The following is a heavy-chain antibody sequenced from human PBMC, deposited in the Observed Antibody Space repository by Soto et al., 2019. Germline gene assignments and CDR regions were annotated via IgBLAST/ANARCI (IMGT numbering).Heavy chain of an antibody. Sequence: SETLSLTCTVSGDSISSADYYWSWIRQTPGKGLEWIGHIFYSGTTYYNPSLNSRLTISVDTSKNHFSLRLTSVTAADTAVYYCARDLWVEPELYYYGMDVWGQGTTVTVSS. J-gene: IGHJ6*02. V-gene: IGHV4-30-4*01. D-gene: IGHD1-1*01. CDR1: GDSISSADYY. CDR2: IFYSGTT. CDR3: ARDLWVEPELYYYGMDV.